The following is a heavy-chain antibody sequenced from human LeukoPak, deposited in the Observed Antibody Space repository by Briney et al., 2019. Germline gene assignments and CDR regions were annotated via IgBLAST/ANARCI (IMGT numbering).Heavy chain of an antibody. D-gene: IGHD6-6*01. V-gene: IGHV4-59*01. J-gene: IGHJ4*02. CDR2: IFYSGST. Sequence: SETLSLTCTVSGGSISGYSWSWIRQPPGKGLEWIGYIFYSGSTSYNPSLQSRVTISLDTSKNQFSLKLSSVTAADTAVYYCARVTSSSLRFDYWGQGTLVTVSS. CDR3: ARVTSSSLRFDY. CDR1: GGSISGYS.